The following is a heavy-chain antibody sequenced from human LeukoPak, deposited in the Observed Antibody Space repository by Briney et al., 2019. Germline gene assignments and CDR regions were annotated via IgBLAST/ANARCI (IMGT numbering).Heavy chain of an antibody. CDR3: ARDRPYYYDSSGYHDAFDI. CDR2: ISAYNGNT. D-gene: IGHD3-22*01. V-gene: IGHV1-18*01. J-gene: IGHJ3*02. CDR1: GYTFTSYG. Sequence: GASVKVSCKASGYTFTSYGISWVRQAPGQGLEWMGWISAYNGNTNYAQKLQGRVTMTTDTSTSTAYLELRSLRSDDTAVYYRARDRPYYYDSSGYHDAFDIWGQGTMVTVSS.